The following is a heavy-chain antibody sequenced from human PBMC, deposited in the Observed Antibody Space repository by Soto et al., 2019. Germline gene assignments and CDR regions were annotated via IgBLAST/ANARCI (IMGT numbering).Heavy chain of an antibody. J-gene: IGHJ3*02. CDR3: VRRSPEDAFDI. CDR1: GGSIISDGYS. Sequence: KPSETLSLTCAVSGGSIISDGYSWSWIRQPPGKGLQWIGHIYEGGNTYYTPSLESRVAISTDKSKNQFSLRLSSVTAADTAVYYCVRRSPEDAFDIWGQGTMVTVS. V-gene: IGHV4-30-2*01. CDR2: IYEGGNT.